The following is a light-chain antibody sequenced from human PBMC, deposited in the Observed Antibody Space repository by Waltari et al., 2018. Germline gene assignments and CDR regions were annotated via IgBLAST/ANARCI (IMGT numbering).Light chain of an antibody. CDR2: EVS. V-gene: IGLV2-8*01. CDR1: SSDVGGYNY. J-gene: IGLJ2*01. CDR3: SSYAGSNDVA. Sequence: QSALTQPPSASGSPGQSVTISCTGTSSDVGGYNYVPCYQQHPGKAPHLRIYEVSKRPSGVPDRFSGSKSGNTASLTVSGLQAEDEADYYCSSYAGSNDVAFGGGTKLSVL.